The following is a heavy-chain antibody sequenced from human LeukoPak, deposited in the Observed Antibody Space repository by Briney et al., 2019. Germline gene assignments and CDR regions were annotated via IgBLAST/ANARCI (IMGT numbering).Heavy chain of an antibody. V-gene: IGHV4-61*02. CDR3: AREFQLLWFGELSFYFDY. D-gene: IGHD3-10*01. CDR2: IYTSGST. CDR1: GGSISSGSYY. J-gene: IGHJ4*02. Sequence: SSQTLSLTCTVSGGSISSGSYYWSWIRQPAGKGLEWIGRIYTSGSTNYNPSLKSRVFISVDTSKNQFSLKLSSVTAADTAVYYCAREFQLLWFGELSFYFDYWGQGTLVTVSS.